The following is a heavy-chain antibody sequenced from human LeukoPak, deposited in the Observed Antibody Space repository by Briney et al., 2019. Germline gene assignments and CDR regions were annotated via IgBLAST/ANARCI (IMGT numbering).Heavy chain of an antibody. Sequence: PGGSLRLSCVASGFTFNSYLMSWVRQAPGKGLEWVSTISNNGGNTYYADSVKGRFTISRDNSKDTLFLQMTSLRAEDTAPYCCAKDLRGSNAFDFRGQGTLVTVSS. CDR1: GFTFNSYL. V-gene: IGHV3-23*01. CDR3: AKDLRGSNAFDF. CDR2: ISNNGGNT. D-gene: IGHD6-13*01. J-gene: IGHJ4*02.